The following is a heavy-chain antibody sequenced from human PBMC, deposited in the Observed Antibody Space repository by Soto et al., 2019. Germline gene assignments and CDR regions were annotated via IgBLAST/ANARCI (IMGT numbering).Heavy chain of an antibody. CDR1: GGSISSGDYY. CDR3: ARVVYGVSHAWFDP. J-gene: IGHJ5*02. Sequence: PSETLSLTCTVSGGSISSGDYYWSWIRQPPGKGLEWIGYIYYSGSTYYNPSLKSRVTISVDTSKNQFSLKLSSVTAADTAVYYCARVVYGVSHAWFDPWGQGTLVTVSS. D-gene: IGHD1-20*01. CDR2: IYYSGST. V-gene: IGHV4-30-4*01.